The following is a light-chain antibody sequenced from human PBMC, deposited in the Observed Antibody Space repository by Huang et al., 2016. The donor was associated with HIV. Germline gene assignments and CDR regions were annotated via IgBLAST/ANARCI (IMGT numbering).Light chain of an antibody. V-gene: IGKV1-33*01. J-gene: IGKJ4*01. CDR3: QQYDNLPLT. CDR2: DAS. CDR1: QDTSNY. Sequence: DIQMTQSPSSLSASVGDRVTITCQASQDTSNYLNWDQQKPGKAPKLLIYDASNLETGVPSRFSGSGSGTDFTFTISSLQPEDIATYYCQQYDNLPLTFGGGTKVEMK.